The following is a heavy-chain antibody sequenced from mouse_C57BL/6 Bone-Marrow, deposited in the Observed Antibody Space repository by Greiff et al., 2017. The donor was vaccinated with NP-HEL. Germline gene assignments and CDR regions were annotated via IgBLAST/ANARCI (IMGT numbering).Heavy chain of an antibody. Sequence: EVQRVESEGGLVQPGSSMKLSCTASGFTFSDYYMAWVRQVPEKGLEWVANINYDGSSTYYLDSLKSRFIISRDNAKNILYLQMSSLKSEDTATYYCARDPGDYEGAYYFDYWGQGTTLTVSS. D-gene: IGHD2-4*01. CDR3: ARDPGDYEGAYYFDY. V-gene: IGHV5-16*01. J-gene: IGHJ2*01. CDR1: GFTFSDYY. CDR2: INYDGSST.